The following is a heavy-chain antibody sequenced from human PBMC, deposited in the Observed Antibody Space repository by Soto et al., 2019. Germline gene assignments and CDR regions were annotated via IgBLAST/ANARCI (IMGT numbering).Heavy chain of an antibody. Sequence: GGSLRLSCAASGFTFDDYAMHWVRQAPGKGLEWVSGISWNSGSIGYADSVKGRFTISRDNAKNSLYLQMNSLRAEDTALYYCAKGTPYGSGSYYDYWGQGTLVTV. V-gene: IGHV3-9*01. D-gene: IGHD3-10*01. CDR2: ISWNSGSI. CDR1: GFTFDDYA. J-gene: IGHJ4*02. CDR3: AKGTPYGSGSYYDY.